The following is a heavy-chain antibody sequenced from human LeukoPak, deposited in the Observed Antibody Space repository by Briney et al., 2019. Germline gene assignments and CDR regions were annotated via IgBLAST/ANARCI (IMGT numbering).Heavy chain of an antibody. V-gene: IGHV3-7*01. CDR1: GFTFSTYW. CDR3: ASGSIARAKPDY. CDR2: MNQDGSEK. J-gene: IGHJ4*02. D-gene: IGHD3-10*01. Sequence: SGGSLRLSCAASGFTFSTYWMSWVRQAPGRRLEWVANMNQDGSEKYYVDSVKGRFTISRDNAKNSLYLQMNSLRAEDTVVYYCASGSIARAKPDYWGQGTLVTVSS.